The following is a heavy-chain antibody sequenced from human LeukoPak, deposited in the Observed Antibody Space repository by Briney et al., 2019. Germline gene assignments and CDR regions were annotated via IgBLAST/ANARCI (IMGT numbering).Heavy chain of an antibody. Sequence: SETLSLTCTVSGGSISSSSYYWGWIRQPPGTGLEWIGSIYYSGSTYYNPSLKSRVTISVDTSKNQFSLKLSSVTAADTAVYYCARHPLAYCSGGSCDGADYWGQGTLVTVSS. D-gene: IGHD2-15*01. V-gene: IGHV4-39*01. CDR1: GGSISSSSYY. CDR3: ARHPLAYCSGGSCDGADY. CDR2: IYYSGST. J-gene: IGHJ4*02.